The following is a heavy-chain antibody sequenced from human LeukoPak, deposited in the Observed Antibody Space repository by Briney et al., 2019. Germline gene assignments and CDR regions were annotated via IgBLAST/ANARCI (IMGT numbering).Heavy chain of an antibody. D-gene: IGHD6-13*01. Sequence: SETLSLTCAVYGGSFSGYYWSWIRQPPGKGLEWIGGINHSGSTNYNPSLKSRVTISVDTSKNQFSLKLSSVTAADTAVYYCARDVRSSSWYGYYYYYYMDVWGEGTTVTVSS. CDR3: ARDVRSSSWYGYYYYYYMDV. V-gene: IGHV4-34*01. J-gene: IGHJ6*03. CDR2: INHSGST. CDR1: GGSFSGYY.